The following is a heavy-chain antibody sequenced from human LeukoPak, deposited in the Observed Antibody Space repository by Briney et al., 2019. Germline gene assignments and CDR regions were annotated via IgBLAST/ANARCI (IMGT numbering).Heavy chain of an antibody. V-gene: IGHV3-33*01. CDR2: IWYDGSFK. Sequence: GGSLRLSCAAPGFTFSSYGMHWVRQAPGKGLEWVAVIWYDGSFKFYADSVKGRFTISRDTSKNTLYLEMNSLRAEDTAIYYCARLTVTTKDAFDIWGQGTMVIVSS. D-gene: IGHD4-17*01. J-gene: IGHJ3*02. CDR1: GFTFSSYG. CDR3: ARLTVTTKDAFDI.